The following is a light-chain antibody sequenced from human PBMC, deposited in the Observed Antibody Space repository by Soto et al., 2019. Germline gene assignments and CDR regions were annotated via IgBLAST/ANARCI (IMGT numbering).Light chain of an antibody. J-gene: IGKJ4*01. CDR3: QQRNYWPLT. V-gene: IGKV3-11*01. Sequence: DIVFTHSPATLSLSPGERATLSCRTSQSVGSYLAWYQHRPGQAPRLLIFDASNRASGIPARFRGSGSGTDFTLTISSLEPEDFALYFCQQRNYWPLTFGGGTKV. CDR1: QSVGSY. CDR2: DAS.